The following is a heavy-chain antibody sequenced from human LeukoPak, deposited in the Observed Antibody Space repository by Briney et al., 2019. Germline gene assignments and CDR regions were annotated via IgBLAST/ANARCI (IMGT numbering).Heavy chain of an antibody. CDR3: ARGMSGSLSAFDI. D-gene: IGHD1-26*01. Sequence: GGSLRLSCAASGFTFSSYGMHWVRQAPGKGLEWVAVISYDGSNKYYADSVKGRFTISRDNSKNTLYLQMNSLRAEDTAVYYCARGMSGSLSAFDICGQGTMVTVSS. CDR2: ISYDGSNK. CDR1: GFTFSSYG. V-gene: IGHV3-30*19. J-gene: IGHJ3*02.